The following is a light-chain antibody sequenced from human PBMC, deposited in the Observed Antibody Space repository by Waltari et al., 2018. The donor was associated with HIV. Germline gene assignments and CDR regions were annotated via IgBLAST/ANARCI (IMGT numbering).Light chain of an antibody. CDR2: EVN. CDR1: SSDVGAYDY. J-gene: IGLJ3*02. CDR3: RSFSNTNHVM. Sequence: QSALTRPASVSGSPGQSITLSCTGTSSDVGAYDYVSWYQQHPGKAPKLIIYEVNKRPSGVSDRFSGSKSGDTASLTISGLHVEDEADYYCRSFSNTNHVMFGGGTKLTVL. V-gene: IGLV2-14*01.